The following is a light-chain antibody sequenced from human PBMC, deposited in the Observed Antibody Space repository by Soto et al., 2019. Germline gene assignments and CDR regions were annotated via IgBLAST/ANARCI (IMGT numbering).Light chain of an antibody. Sequence: DIQMTQSRSTLDATAGERVTITFRASQSISAWLAWYQQKPGKAPKLLIYDASNLESGVPSRFSGSVSGKEFTLTISKLQPDDFATYYCQQYENYWTFGQGTKVDI. J-gene: IGKJ1*01. CDR3: QQYENYWT. CDR1: QSISAW. V-gene: IGKV1-5*01. CDR2: DAS.